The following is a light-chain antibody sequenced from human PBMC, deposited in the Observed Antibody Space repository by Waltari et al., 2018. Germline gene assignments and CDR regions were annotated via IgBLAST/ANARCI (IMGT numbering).Light chain of an antibody. CDR2: QPN. CDR1: SRSVSSTSF. V-gene: IGLV8-61*01. CDR3: LVYMGSGIGV. Sequence: QTVVTQEPSLSVSPGGTVTLTCALSSRSVSSTSFVSWYQQSPGQSPPTPWYQPNNGPAGVLHRCSASIFGNKAAHIITGAQADDESDYFCLVYMGSGIGVFGGGT. J-gene: IGLJ3*02.